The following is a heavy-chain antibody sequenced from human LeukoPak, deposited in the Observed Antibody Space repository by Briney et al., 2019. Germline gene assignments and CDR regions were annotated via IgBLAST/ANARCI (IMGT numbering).Heavy chain of an antibody. CDR1: GGSISSGDYY. Sequence: PSQTLSFTCTVSGGSISSGDYYWSWIRQPPGKGLEWIGYIYYSGSTNYNPSLKNRVSMSVDTSKNQFSLKLNSVTAADTAVYYCARGNSYYDSSGAFDYWGQGTLVTVSS. J-gene: IGHJ4*02. CDR2: IYYSGST. D-gene: IGHD3-22*01. CDR3: ARGNSYYDSSGAFDY. V-gene: IGHV4-30-4*01.